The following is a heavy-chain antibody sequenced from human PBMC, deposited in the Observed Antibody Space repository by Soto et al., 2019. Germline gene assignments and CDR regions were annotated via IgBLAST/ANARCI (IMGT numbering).Heavy chain of an antibody. D-gene: IGHD3-22*01. Sequence: QVQLVQSGAEVKKPGSSVKVSCKASGGTFSSYAISWVRQAPGQALEWMGGIIPIFGTANYAQKFQGRVTITADESPSTADMELSSLRSEDTAWYYCERASSVDNYYGYWGQGTLVTVSS. CDR3: ERASSVDNYYGY. CDR2: IIPIFGTA. J-gene: IGHJ4*02. V-gene: IGHV1-69*01. CDR1: GGTFSSYA.